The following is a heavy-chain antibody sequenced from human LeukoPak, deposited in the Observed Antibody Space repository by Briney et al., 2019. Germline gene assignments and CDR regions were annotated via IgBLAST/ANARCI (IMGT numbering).Heavy chain of an antibody. CDR1: GFTFSSYA. CDR2: ISYDGSNK. CDR3: ARDRYMVLMGRGGFFDY. Sequence: QPGRSLRLSCAASGFTFSSYAVHWVRQAPGKGLEWVAVISYDGSNKYYADSVKGRFTISRDNSKNTLYLQMNSLRAEDTAVYYCARDRYMVLMGRGGFFDYWGQGTLVTVSS. J-gene: IGHJ4*02. V-gene: IGHV3-30*04. D-gene: IGHD2-8*01.